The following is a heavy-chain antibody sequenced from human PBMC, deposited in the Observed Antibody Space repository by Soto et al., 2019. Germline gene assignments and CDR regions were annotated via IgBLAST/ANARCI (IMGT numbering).Heavy chain of an antibody. CDR1: GGSISSDGYY. V-gene: IGHV4-31*03. J-gene: IGHJ5*02. CDR3: ARVPFGVGEWFDP. D-gene: IGHD3-10*01. CDR2: IYNTGAP. Sequence: QVQLQESGPGLVKPSQTLSLTCTVSGGSISSDGYYWSWIRQFPGKGLEWIGYIYNTGAPYYNPSLKRRLTISVGTSKNQFSLKLTSVTAADTAVYYCARVPFGVGEWFDPWGQGTLVTVSS.